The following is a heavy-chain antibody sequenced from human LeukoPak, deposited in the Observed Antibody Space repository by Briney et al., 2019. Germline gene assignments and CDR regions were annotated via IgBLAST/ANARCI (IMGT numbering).Heavy chain of an antibody. CDR1: GFTFSSFG. J-gene: IGHJ4*02. V-gene: IGHV3-48*03. CDR2: IDDSGDTI. CDR3: ARGRDTSAFAFLDY. D-gene: IGHD2-15*01. Sequence: TGGSLRLSCAASGFTFSSFGMNWVRQAPGKGLEWVSYIDDSGDTIHNADSVKGRFTISRDNARNSLYLQMNSLTAEDTAVYYCARGRDTSAFAFLDYWGPGTLVTISS.